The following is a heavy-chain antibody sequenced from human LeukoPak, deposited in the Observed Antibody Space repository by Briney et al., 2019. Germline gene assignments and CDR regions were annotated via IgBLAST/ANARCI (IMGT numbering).Heavy chain of an antibody. CDR1: GFTFSSYA. V-gene: IGHV3-30-3*01. Sequence: GGSLRLSCAASGFTFSSYAMHWVRQAPGKGLEWVAVISYDGSNKYYADSVKGRFTISRDNSKNTLYLQMNSLRAEDTAVYYCARDNQQYYYYYGMDVWGQGTTVTVSS. CDR3: ARDNQQYYYYYGMDV. CDR2: ISYDGSNK. J-gene: IGHJ6*02. D-gene: IGHD2-2*01.